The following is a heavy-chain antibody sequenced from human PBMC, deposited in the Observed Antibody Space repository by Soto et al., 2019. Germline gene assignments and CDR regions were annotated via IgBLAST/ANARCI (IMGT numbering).Heavy chain of an antibody. CDR2: IYYSGST. Sequence: SETLSLTCTVSGGSISSGAYYWSWVRQLPGKGLEWIGYIYYSGSTYYNQSLKSRANISVDTSKNQFSLKLSSLNATDMAGYYCARGRRYYDRSGYSSFDYWGQGTLVTVSS. D-gene: IGHD3-22*01. J-gene: IGHJ4*02. CDR3: ARGRRYYDRSGYSSFDY. CDR1: GGSISSGAYY. V-gene: IGHV4-31*02.